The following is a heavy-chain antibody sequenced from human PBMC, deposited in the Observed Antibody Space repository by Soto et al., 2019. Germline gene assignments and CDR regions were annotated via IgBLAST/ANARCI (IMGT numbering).Heavy chain of an antibody. CDR1: GGSISSGGYY. CDR3: AGDRGGADADILNPRXQNYYYYGMDV. D-gene: IGHD2-15*01. CDR2: IYYSGST. V-gene: IGHV4-31*03. Sequence: SETLSLTCTVSGGSISSGGYYWSWIRQHPGKGLEWIGYIYYSGSTYYNPSLRSRVTISVDTSKNQFSLKLSSVTAADTAVYYRAGDRGGADADILNPRXQNYYYYGMDVWGQGTTVTVSS. J-gene: IGHJ6*02.